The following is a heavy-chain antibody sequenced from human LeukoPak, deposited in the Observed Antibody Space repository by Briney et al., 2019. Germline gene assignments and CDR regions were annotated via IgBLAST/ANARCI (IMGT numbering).Heavy chain of an antibody. V-gene: IGHV3-72*01. J-gene: IGHJ4*02. CDR3: VRVGSVSGSDYLDY. CDR1: GFTFSDHF. CDR2: SRNKAKSYTT. D-gene: IGHD6-19*01. Sequence: GGSLRLSCAVSGFTFSDHFLDWVRQAPGKGLEWVGRSRNKAKSYTTEYAASVKGRFTISRDDSKNSLYLQMNSLETEYTAVYYCVRVGSVSGSDYLDYWGQGTLVTVPS.